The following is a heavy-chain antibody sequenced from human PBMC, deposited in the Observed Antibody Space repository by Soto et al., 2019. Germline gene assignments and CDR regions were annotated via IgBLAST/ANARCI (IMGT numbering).Heavy chain of an antibody. V-gene: IGHV1-18*01. CDR3: ARDTWIVAARPAYYGMDV. Sequence: QVQLVQSGAEVKKPGASVKVSCRASGYTFTSYGISWVRQAPGQGLEWMGWISLYNSNIKDAQKLQGRVTMTTDTSTSTAYMELRSLRSDDTAVYYCARDTWIVAARPAYYGMDVWGQGTTVTVSS. CDR2: ISLYNSNI. CDR1: GYTFTSYG. J-gene: IGHJ6*02. D-gene: IGHD6-6*01.